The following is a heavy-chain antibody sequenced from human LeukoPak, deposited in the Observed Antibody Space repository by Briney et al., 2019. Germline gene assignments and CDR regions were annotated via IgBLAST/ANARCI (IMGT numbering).Heavy chain of an antibody. D-gene: IGHD6-13*01. J-gene: IGHJ4*02. CDR1: GFTSSAYS. V-gene: IGHV3-11*05. Sequence: GGSLRLSCAASGFTSSAYSMSWIRQAPGKGLEWVSYISSSSSYTNYADSVKGRFTISRDNAKNSLYLQMNSLRAEDTAVYYCARERAAAVDYWGQGTLVTVSS. CDR3: ARERAAAVDY. CDR2: ISSSSSYT.